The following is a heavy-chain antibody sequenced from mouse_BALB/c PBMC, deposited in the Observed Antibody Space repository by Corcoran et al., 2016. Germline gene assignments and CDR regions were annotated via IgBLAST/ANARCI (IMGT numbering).Heavy chain of an antibody. Sequence: QIQLVQSGPELKKPGETVKISCKASGYTFTNYGMNWVKQAPGKGLKWMGWINTYTGEPTYADDFKGRFAFSLETSASTAYLQTNNLKNEDMATYFCARGGPMDYWGQGTSVTVSS. J-gene: IGHJ4*01. CDR1: GYTFTNYG. V-gene: IGHV9-1*02. CDR2: INTYTGEP. CDR3: ARGGPMDY. D-gene: IGHD3-3*01.